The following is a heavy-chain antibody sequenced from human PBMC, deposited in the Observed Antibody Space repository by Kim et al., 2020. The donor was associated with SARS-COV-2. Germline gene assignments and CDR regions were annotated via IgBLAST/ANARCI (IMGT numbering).Heavy chain of an antibody. Sequence: GGSLRLSCAASGFTFSSYGMHWVRQAPGKGLEWVAAITYDGSSKYYADSVKGRFTISRDNSKNTLYLQMNSLRAEDTAVYYCAASGGCDYLGEGTMVTAS. CDR3: AASGGCDY. CDR1: GFTFSSYG. CDR2: ITYDGSSK. D-gene: IGHD6-19*01. V-gene: IGHV3-30*03. J-gene: IGHJ4*02.